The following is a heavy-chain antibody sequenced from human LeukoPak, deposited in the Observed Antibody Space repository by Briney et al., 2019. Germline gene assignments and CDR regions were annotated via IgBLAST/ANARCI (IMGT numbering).Heavy chain of an antibody. V-gene: IGHV3-23*01. CDR1: GFTFTTYG. J-gene: IGHJ6*04. Sequence: GGSLRLSCAASGFTFTTYGMTWVRQAPGKGLEWVASISGSGTSTYYADSVKGRFTISRDNAKNSLYLQMKTLKAEDTAVYYCAELGITMIGGVWGKGTTVTISS. CDR3: AELGITMIGGV. CDR2: ISGSGTST. D-gene: IGHD3-10*02.